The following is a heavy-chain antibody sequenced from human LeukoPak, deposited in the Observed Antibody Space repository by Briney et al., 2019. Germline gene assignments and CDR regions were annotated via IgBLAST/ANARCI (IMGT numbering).Heavy chain of an antibody. CDR2: IIPIFGTA. J-gene: IGHJ4*02. Sequence: SVKVSCKASGGTFSSYAISWVRQAPGQGLEWMGGIIPIFGTANYAQEFQGRVTITADESTSTAYMELSSLRSEDTAVYYCARQLELLAYFDYWGQGTLVTVSS. D-gene: IGHD1-7*01. CDR3: ARQLELLAYFDY. V-gene: IGHV1-69*13. CDR1: GGTFSSYA.